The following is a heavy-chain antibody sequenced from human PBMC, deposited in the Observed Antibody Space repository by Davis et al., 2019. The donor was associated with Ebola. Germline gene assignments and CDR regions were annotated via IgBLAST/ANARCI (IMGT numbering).Heavy chain of an antibody. CDR2: INAGNGNT. CDR1: GYTFTSYA. V-gene: IGHV1-3*01. D-gene: IGHD6-13*01. J-gene: IGHJ4*02. CDR3: ARAYSSSWRDFDY. Sequence: ASVKVSCKASGYTFTSYAMHWVRQAPGQGLDWMGWINAGNGNTKYSQKFQGRVTITRDTSASTAYMELSSLRSEDTAVYYCARAYSSSWRDFDYWGQGTLVTVSS.